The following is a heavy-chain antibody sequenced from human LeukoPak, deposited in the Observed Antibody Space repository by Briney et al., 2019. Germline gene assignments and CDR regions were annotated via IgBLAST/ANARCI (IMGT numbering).Heavy chain of an antibody. D-gene: IGHD6-19*01. CDR3: ARLPRIAVAGGVGSHVFDI. J-gene: IGHJ3*02. CDR1: GGSISSSSYY. V-gene: IGHV4-39*01. Sequence: SETLSLTCTVPGGSISSSSYYWGWIRQPPGKGMEWIGSIYYSGSTHYNPSLKSRVTISVDTSKNQFSLKLSSVTAADTAVFYCARLPRIAVAGGVGSHVFDIWGQGTMVTVSS. CDR2: IYYSGST.